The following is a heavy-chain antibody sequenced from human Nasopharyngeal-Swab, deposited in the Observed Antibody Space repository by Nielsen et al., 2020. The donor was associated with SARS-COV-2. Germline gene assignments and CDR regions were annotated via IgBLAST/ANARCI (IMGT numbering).Heavy chain of an antibody. V-gene: IGHV3-21*01. D-gene: IGHD1/OR15-1a*01. CDR3: ASYVAGTPNYYYYYMDV. J-gene: IGHJ6*03. Sequence: GESLKISCAASGFTFSSYSMNWVRQAPGKGLEWVSSISSSSSYIYYADSVKGRFTISRDNAKNSLYLQMNSLRAEDTAVYYCASYVAGTPNYYYYYMDVWGKGTTVTVSS. CDR1: GFTFSSYS. CDR2: ISSSSSYI.